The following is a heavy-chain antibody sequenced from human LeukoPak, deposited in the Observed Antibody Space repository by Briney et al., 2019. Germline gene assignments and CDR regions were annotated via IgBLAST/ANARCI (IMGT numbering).Heavy chain of an antibody. CDR1: GFTVSSNY. CDR2: IYSSGDT. CDR3: ARVVVKFDGSGTDAFDI. Sequence: GGSLRLSCAASGFTVSSNYMSWVRQAPGKGLEWVSVIYSSGDTYYSDSDSVKGRFTISRDNSKNTLYLQVNSLRAEDTAVYYCARVVVKFDGSGTDAFDIWGQGTMVTVST. D-gene: IGHD3-22*01. V-gene: IGHV3-66*01. J-gene: IGHJ3*02.